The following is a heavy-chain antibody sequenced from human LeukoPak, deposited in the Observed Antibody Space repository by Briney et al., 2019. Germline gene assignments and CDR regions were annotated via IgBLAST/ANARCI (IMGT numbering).Heavy chain of an antibody. J-gene: IGHJ5*02. Sequence: GGSLRLSCAASGFTFSSYSMNWVRQAPGKGLEWVSYISSSSSTIYYADSVKGRFTISRDNAKNSLYLQMNSLRAEDTAVYYCAAQYYDIWDPFDPWGQGTLVTVSS. V-gene: IGHV3-48*04. CDR2: ISSSSSTI. D-gene: IGHD3-9*01. CDR1: GFTFSSYS. CDR3: AAQYYDIWDPFDP.